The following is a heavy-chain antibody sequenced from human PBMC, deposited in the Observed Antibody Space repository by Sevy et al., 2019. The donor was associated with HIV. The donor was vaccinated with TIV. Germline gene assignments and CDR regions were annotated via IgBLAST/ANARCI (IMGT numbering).Heavy chain of an antibody. D-gene: IGHD3-10*01. Sequence: GGSLRLSCAASGFSFSSYVIHWVRQAPGKGLEWVAVVSYDGTDKNYSHSVKGRFTISRENSKNTLYLQMNTLRPEDTAVYYCAKGYGSGNYYISYYSDYWGQGTLFTVSS. J-gene: IGHJ4*02. CDR3: AKGYGSGNYYISYYSDY. CDR2: VSYDGTDK. CDR1: GFSFSSYV. V-gene: IGHV3-30*18.